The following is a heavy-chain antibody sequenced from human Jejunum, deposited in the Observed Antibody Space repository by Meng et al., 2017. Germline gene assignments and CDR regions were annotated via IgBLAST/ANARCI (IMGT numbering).Heavy chain of an antibody. CDR2: INDSGST. CDR1: GGSISDYY. J-gene: IGHJ4*02. V-gene: IGHV4-34*01. D-gene: IGHD4-11*01. Sequence: VKLKQWGAGLLKPSGTLSPPCAVYGGSISDYYWTWIRQPPGKGLEWIGEINDSGSTNYNPSLKSRVTISVDTSKSQFYLRVSSVTAADTAVYYCARGNEYSNYGADFWGQGTLVTVSS. CDR3: ARGNEYSNYGADF.